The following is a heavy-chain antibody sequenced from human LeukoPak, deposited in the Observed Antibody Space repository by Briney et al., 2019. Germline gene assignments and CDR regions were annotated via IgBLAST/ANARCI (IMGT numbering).Heavy chain of an antibody. CDR3: ARRKRGSGGPFDY. D-gene: IGHD6-19*01. CDR2: IYYTGTT. CDR1: GGSISSTSYY. J-gene: IGHJ4*02. Sequence: PSETLSLTCNVSGGSISSTSYYWGWIRQPPGKGLEWLGNIYYTGTTYYNPSLKSRVTISVDTSNNQFSLRLSSVTAADTAIYFCARRKRGSGGPFDYWGQGTLVTVSS. V-gene: IGHV4-39*07.